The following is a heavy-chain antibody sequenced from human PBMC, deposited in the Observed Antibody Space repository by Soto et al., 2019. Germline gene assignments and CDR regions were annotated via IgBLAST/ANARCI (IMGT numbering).Heavy chain of an antibody. CDR1: GFTFSSYA. Sequence: EVHLLESGGGLVQPGGSLRLSCAASGFTFSSYAMSWFRQAPGKGQEWVSAISGSGGSTYYADSVKGRFTISRDNSKNTLYLQMNSLRAEDTAVYYCAKVRVIVVVPDKTDWGQGTLVTVSS. D-gene: IGHD2-2*01. V-gene: IGHV3-23*01. CDR2: ISGSGGST. J-gene: IGHJ4*02. CDR3: AKVRVIVVVPDKTD.